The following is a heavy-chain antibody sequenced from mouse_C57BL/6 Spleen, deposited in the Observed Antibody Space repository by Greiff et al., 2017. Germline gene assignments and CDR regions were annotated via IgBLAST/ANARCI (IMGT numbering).Heavy chain of an antibody. J-gene: IGHJ4*01. CDR2: ISYDGSN. D-gene: IGHD2-5*01. Sequence: ESGPGLVKPSQSLSLTCSVTGYSITSGYYWNWIRQFPGNKLEWMGYISYDGSNNYHPSLKNRISITRDTSKNQFFLKLNSVTTEDTATYYCAREGDSNYRAMDYWGQGTSVTVSS. V-gene: IGHV3-6*01. CDR3: AREGDSNYRAMDY. CDR1: GYSITSGYY.